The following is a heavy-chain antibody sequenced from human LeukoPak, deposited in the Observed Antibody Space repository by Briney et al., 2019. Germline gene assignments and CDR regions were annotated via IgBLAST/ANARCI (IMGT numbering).Heavy chain of an antibody. J-gene: IGHJ4*02. CDR1: GFTFDDYA. D-gene: IGHD3-10*01. V-gene: IGHV3-9*01. CDR2: ISWNSGSI. Sequence: PGGSLRLSCAASGFTFDDYAMHWVRQAPGKGLEWVSGISWNSGSIGYADSVKGRFTISRDNAKNSLYLQMNSLRAEDTAVYYCARLTLYDYWGQGTLVTVSP. CDR3: ARLTLYDY.